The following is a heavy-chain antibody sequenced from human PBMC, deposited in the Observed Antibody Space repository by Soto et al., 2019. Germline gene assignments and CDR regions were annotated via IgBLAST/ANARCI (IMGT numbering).Heavy chain of an antibody. V-gene: IGHV3-21*06. CDR2: ISSTSRYI. D-gene: IGHD3-10*01. CDR1: GFPFSSYN. Sequence: QLVESGGGLVKPGGSLRLSCATSGFPFSSYNMNWVRQAPGKGLQWVSSISSTSRYIYYADSVKGRFNISRDNANSSLYLQMDSLRAEDTALYYCARKSLRSFGEVLKVQYIDVWGKGTTVAVAS. J-gene: IGHJ6*03. CDR3: ARKSLRSFGEVLKVQYIDV.